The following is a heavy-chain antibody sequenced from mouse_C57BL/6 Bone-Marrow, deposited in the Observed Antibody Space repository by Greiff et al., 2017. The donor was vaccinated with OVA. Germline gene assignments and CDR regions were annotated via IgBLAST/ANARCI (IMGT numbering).Heavy chain of an antibody. CDR1: GFTFTDYY. D-gene: IGHD1-1*01. V-gene: IGHV7-3*01. Sequence: EVKVVESGGGLVQPGGSLSLSCAASGFTFTDYYMSWVRQPPGKALEWLGFIRNKANGYTTEYSASVKGRFTISRDNSQSILYLQMNALRAEDSATYYCARSRHYYGPDYWGQGTTLTVSS. CDR3: ARSRHYYGPDY. J-gene: IGHJ2*01. CDR2: IRNKANGYTT.